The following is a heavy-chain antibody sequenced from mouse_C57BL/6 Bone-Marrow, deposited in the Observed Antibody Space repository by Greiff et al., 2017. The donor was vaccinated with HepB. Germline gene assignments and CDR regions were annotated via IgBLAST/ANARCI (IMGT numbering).Heavy chain of an antibody. V-gene: IGHV1-80*01. CDR1: GYAFSSYW. D-gene: IGHD2-2*01. CDR2: IYPGDGDT. J-gene: IGHJ4*01. CDR3: ARDYGDDTFYYAMDY. Sequence: QVQLQQSGAELVKPGASVKISCKASGYAFSSYWMNWVKQRPGKGLEWIGQIYPGDGDTNYNGKFKGKATLTADKSSSTAYMQLSSLTSEDSAVYFCARDYGDDTFYYAMDYWGQGTSVTVSS.